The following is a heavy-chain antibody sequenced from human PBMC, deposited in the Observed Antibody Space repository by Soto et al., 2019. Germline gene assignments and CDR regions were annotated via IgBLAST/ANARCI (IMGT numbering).Heavy chain of an antibody. V-gene: IGHV3-30*18. CDR1: GFTFSSYG. CDR3: AQGGARRWFWELTSDWFDP. D-gene: IGHD3-10*01. J-gene: IGHJ5*02. Sequence: PEGSLRLSCAASGFTFSSYGMHWVRQAPGKGLEWVAVISYDGSNKYYADSVKGRFTISRDNSKNTLYLQMNSLRAEDTAVYYCAQGGARRWFWELTSDWFDPWGQGTLVTVSS. CDR2: ISYDGSNK.